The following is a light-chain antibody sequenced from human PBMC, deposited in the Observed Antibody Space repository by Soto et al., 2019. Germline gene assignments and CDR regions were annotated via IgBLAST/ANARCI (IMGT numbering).Light chain of an antibody. V-gene: IGKV3D-15*01. CDR2: GAS. Sequence: EIVMTQSPATLSVSPGERVTLSCRASQSVTTNLAWYQQRPGQAPRLLIYGASTSATGIPARFSGSGSGTEFTLTISSLQSEDFALYYCQQHNNWLTFGGGTKVEI. CDR1: QSVTTN. J-gene: IGKJ4*01. CDR3: QQHNNWLT.